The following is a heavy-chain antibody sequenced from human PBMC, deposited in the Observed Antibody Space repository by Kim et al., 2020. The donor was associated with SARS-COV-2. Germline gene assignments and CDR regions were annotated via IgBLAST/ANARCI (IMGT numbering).Heavy chain of an antibody. CDR3: ARNPTYYDILTGYYNRYYFDY. D-gene: IGHD3-9*01. Sequence: RFTISRDNAENSLYLQMNSLRAEDTAVYYCARNPTYYDILTGYYNRYYFDYWGQGTLVTVSS. V-gene: IGHV3-11*06. J-gene: IGHJ4*02.